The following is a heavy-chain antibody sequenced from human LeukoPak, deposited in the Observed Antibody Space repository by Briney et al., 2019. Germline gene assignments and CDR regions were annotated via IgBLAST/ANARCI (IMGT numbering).Heavy chain of an antibody. CDR1: AGAITGYY. V-gene: IGHV4-59*12. CDR3: ARGYSTSWTYYFDY. J-gene: IGHJ4*02. CDR2: ISYSGRT. D-gene: IGHD6-13*01. Sequence: KPSETLSLTCTVSAGAITGYYWGWLRQPPGKGLEWIGHISYSGRTNYNPSLKSRVTISVDTSKNHFSLKLNSVTAADTAVYYCARGYSTSWTYYFDYWGQGALVTVSS.